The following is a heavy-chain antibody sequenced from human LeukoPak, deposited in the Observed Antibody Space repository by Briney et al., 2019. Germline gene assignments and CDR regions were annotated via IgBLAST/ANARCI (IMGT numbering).Heavy chain of an antibody. V-gene: IGHV3-23*01. J-gene: IGHJ4*02. CDR2: ITTGDST. Sequence: GGSLRLSCAASGFTFSNYAMSWVRQAPGKGLEWVSTITTGDSTYYADSVKGRFTISRDNSKNTLYLQMNSLRAEDTAVYYCAKGPVKYYFDYWGQGTLVTVSS. CDR3: AKGPVKYYFDY. D-gene: IGHD3-16*02. CDR1: GFTFSNYA.